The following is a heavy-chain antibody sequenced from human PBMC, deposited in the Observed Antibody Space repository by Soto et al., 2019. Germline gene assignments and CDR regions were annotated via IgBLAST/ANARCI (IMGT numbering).Heavy chain of an antibody. Sequence: QAQLVQSGAEVKKPGASVKVSCQAGGYTFADYGISWVRQAPGQGLEWVGWIVPYNGNTNYAQNLQDRVTMTTDTSTNTAYMELRSLRSDDTALYYCARCYCTVGSCYTCWHFDLWGRGTLLTVSS. V-gene: IGHV1-18*01. CDR2: IVPYNGNT. D-gene: IGHD2-15*01. CDR1: GYTFADYG. J-gene: IGHJ2*01. CDR3: ARCYCTVGSCYTCWHFDL.